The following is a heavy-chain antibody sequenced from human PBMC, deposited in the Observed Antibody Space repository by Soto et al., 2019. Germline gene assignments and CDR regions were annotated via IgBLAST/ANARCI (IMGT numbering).Heavy chain of an antibody. Sequence: ASVKVSCKASGYTFTSYGIRWVRQAPGQGLEWMGWINPHSGETDYAQKFEVRVTLTSDTSITTAYMEVTSLTFDDTAVYYCARDGCYKDFWTGLSRGHGMEVWGQGTTVTVSS. CDR1: GYTFTSYG. CDR2: INPHSGET. V-gene: IGHV1-18*01. J-gene: IGHJ6*02. CDR3: ARDGCYKDFWTGLSRGHGMEV. D-gene: IGHD3-3*01.